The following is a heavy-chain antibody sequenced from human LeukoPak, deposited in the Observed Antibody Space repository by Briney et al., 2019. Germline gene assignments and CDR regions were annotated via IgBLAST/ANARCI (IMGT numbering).Heavy chain of an antibody. CDR1: GGSFSGYY. D-gene: IGHD4-23*01. Sequence: SETLSLTCAVYGGSFSGYYWSWIRQPPGKGLEWIGEINHSGSTNYNPSLKSRVTISVATSKNQFSLKLSSVTAADTAVYYRARRGNRRAFDIWGQGTMVTVSS. V-gene: IGHV4-34*01. CDR2: INHSGST. CDR3: ARRGNRRAFDI. J-gene: IGHJ3*02.